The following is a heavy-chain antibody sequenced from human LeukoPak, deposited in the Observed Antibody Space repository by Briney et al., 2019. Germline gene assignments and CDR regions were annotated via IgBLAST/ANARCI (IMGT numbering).Heavy chain of an antibody. J-gene: IGHJ4*02. CDR1: GFTFSSYG. CDR3: ARGASPYDILTGYLY. D-gene: IGHD3-9*01. Sequence: GGSLRLSCAASGFTFSSYGMHWVRQAPGKGLEWVAVISYDGSNKYYADSVKGRFTISRDNSKNTLYLQMNSLRAEDTAVYYCARGASPYDILTGYLYWGQGTLVTVSS. V-gene: IGHV3-30*03. CDR2: ISYDGSNK.